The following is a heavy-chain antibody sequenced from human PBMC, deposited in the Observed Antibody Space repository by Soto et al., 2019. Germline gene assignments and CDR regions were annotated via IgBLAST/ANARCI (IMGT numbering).Heavy chain of an antibody. V-gene: IGHV4-31*03. CDR3: ALTEVVTYGGNWFEP. CDR1: GGSISSGGYY. CDR2: IYYSGST. J-gene: IGHJ5*02. D-gene: IGHD2-21*02. Sequence: QVQLQESGPGLVKPSQTLSLTCTVSGGSISSGGYYWSWIRQHPGKGLEWIGYIYYSGSTYYDPSLKSRVSISVVTAKNQYSLELSSVCGEDTAVYYCALTEVVTYGGNWFEPWGQGTLVTVSS.